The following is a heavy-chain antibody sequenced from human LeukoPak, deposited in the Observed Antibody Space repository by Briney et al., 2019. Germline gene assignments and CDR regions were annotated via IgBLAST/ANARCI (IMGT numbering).Heavy chain of an antibody. V-gene: IGHV4-39*07. CDR3: ARKYYDTSGYYSPFDAFDI. J-gene: IGHJ3*02. D-gene: IGHD3-22*01. CDR1: GGSISSSSYY. Sequence: SETLSLTCTVSGGSISSSSYYWGWIRQPPGKGLEWIGSIYYSGSTYYNPSLKSRVTISVDTSKNQFSLKLSSVTAADTAVYYCARKYYDTSGYYSPFDAFDIWGQGTMVTVSS. CDR2: IYYSGST.